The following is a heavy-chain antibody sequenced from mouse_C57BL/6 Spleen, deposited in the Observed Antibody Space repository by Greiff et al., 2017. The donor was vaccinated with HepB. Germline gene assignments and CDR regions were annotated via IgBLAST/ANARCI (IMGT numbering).Heavy chain of an antibody. CDR2: IDPSDSYT. CDR3: TMMVTTGFAY. V-gene: IGHV1-59*01. D-gene: IGHD2-3*01. CDR1: GYTFTSYW. J-gene: IGHJ3*01. Sequence: VQLQQPGAELVRPGTSVKLSCKASGYTFTSYWMHWVKQRPGQGLEWIGVIDPSDSYTNYNQKFKGKATLTVDTSSSTAYMQLSSLTSEDSAVYYCTMMVTTGFAYWGQGTLVTVSA.